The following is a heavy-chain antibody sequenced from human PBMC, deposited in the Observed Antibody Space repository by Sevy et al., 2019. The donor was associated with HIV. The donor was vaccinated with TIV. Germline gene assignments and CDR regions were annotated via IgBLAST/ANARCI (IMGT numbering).Heavy chain of an antibody. Sequence: GGSLRLSCAASGFTFSIYAMSWVRQAPGKGLEWVSGLSGSGGSTYYADSVKGRFTISRDNSKNTLYLQMNSLRAEDTTVYYCAKDQGDYVWGTFRDYWGQGTLVTVSS. V-gene: IGHV3-23*01. D-gene: IGHD3-16*02. J-gene: IGHJ4*02. CDR2: LSGSGGST. CDR1: GFTFSIYA. CDR3: AKDQGDYVWGTFRDY.